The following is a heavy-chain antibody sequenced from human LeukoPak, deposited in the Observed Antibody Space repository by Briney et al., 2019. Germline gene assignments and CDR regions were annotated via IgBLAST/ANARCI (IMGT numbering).Heavy chain of an antibody. CDR3: ARAELLWFGESPYFDL. CDR1: SFSISSRYY. Sequence: SETLSLTCTVSSFSISSRYYWGWIRQPPGKGLEWIGYIYYSGSTYYNPSLKSRVTISVDTSKNQFSLKLSSVTAADTAVYYCARAELLWFGESPYFDLWGRGTLVTVSS. CDR2: IYYSGST. D-gene: IGHD3-10*01. V-gene: IGHV4-38-2*02. J-gene: IGHJ2*01.